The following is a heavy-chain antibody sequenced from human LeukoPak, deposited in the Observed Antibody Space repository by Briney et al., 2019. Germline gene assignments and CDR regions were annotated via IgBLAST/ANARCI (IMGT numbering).Heavy chain of an antibody. CDR1: GGSISSYY. Sequence: SETLSLTCTVSGGSISSYYWSWTRQPPGKGLEWIGYIYYSGSTNYNPSLKSRVTISVDTSKNQFSLKLSSVTAADTAVYYCARAPHTARRHYYYYYGMDVWGQGTTVTVSS. CDR2: IYYSGST. D-gene: IGHD2-2*02. CDR3: ARAPHTARRHYYYYYGMDV. J-gene: IGHJ6*02. V-gene: IGHV4-59*01.